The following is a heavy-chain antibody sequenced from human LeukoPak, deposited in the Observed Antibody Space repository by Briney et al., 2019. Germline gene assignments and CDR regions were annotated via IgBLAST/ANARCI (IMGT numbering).Heavy chain of an antibody. D-gene: IGHD4-17*01. CDR1: GGSISSGGYS. CDR3: ARGDYEYFQH. Sequence: PSQTLSLTCAVSGGSISSGGYSWSWIRQPPGKGLEWIGYIYHSGSTNYNPSLKSRVTISIDKSKNQFSLKLSSVTAADTAVYYCARGDYEYFQHWGQGTLVTVSS. J-gene: IGHJ1*01. CDR2: IYHSGST. V-gene: IGHV4-30-2*01.